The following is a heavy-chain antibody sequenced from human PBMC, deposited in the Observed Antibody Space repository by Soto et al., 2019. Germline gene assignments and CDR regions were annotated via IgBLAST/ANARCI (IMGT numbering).Heavy chain of an antibody. CDR1: GYTFTSDG. CDR3: ARDPEIFDD. CDR2: ISAYNGNT. V-gene: IGHV1-18*01. Sequence: QVQLVQSGAEVKKPGASVKVSCKASGYTFTSDGISWVRQAPGQGLEWMGWISAYNGNTNYAQKLQGRVTMTTDTTMSTASMELRSLRSGDTAVYYCARDPEIFDDCGQRTLVTVAS. J-gene: IGHJ4*02.